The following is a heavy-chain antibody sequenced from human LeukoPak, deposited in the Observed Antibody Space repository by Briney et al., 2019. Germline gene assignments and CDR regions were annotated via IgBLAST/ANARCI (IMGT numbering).Heavy chain of an antibody. CDR2: LKEDGSEK. Sequence: GGSLRLSCAASGFTLSSHWMNWVRQAPGKRLEWVANLKEDGSEKYYVDSVKGRFTISRDNAKNSLYLQMNSLRGDDTAVYYCARGVYYFDYWGQGTLVTVSS. J-gene: IGHJ4*02. V-gene: IGHV3-7*04. CDR3: ARGVYYFDY. CDR1: GFTLSSHW.